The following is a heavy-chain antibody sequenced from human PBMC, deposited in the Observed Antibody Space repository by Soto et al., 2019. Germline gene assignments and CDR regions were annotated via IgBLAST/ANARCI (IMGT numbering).Heavy chain of an antibody. CDR3: ARGAEIAAAAGNPGGDY. CDR2: IWYDGSNK. CDR1: GFTFSSYG. D-gene: IGHD6-13*01. Sequence: PGGSLRLSCAASGFTFSSYGMHWVRQAPGKGLEWVAVIWYDGSNKYYADSVKGRFTISRDNSKSTLYLRMNSLRAEDTAVYYCARGAEIAAAAGNPGGDYWGQGTLVTVSS. V-gene: IGHV3-33*08. J-gene: IGHJ4*02.